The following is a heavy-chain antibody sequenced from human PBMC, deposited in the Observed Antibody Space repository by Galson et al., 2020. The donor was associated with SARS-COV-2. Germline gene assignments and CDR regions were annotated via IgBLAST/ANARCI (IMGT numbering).Heavy chain of an antibody. CDR1: GFTFDDYA. J-gene: IGHJ3*02. Sequence: SLKISCAASGFTFDDYAMHWVRQAPGKGLEGVSGISWNSGSIGYADSVKGRFTISRDNAKNSLYLQMNSLRAEDTALYYCAKDRSSSGYYSEAFDIWGQGTMVTVSS. CDR2: ISWNSGSI. V-gene: IGHV3-9*01. D-gene: IGHD3-22*01. CDR3: AKDRSSSGYYSEAFDI.